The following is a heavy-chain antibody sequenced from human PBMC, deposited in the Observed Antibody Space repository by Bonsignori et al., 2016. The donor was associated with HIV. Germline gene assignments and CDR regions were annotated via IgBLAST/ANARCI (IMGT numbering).Heavy chain of an antibody. CDR3: AREFLIPDRGTAMVHIAFDI. J-gene: IGHJ3*02. D-gene: IGHD5-18*01. CDR2: IYTSGST. V-gene: IGHV4-61*02. Sequence: WIRQPPGKGLEWIGRIYTSGSTNYNPSLKSRVTISVDTSKNQFSLKLSSVTAADTAVYYCAREFLIPDRGTAMVHIAFDIWGQGTMVTVSS.